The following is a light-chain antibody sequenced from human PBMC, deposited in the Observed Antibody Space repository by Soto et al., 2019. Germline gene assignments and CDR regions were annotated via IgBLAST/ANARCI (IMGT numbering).Light chain of an antibody. Sequence: EIVLTQSPGTLPLSPGERATLSCRASQSVSSSYLAWYQQKPGQAPRLLIYGAFSRATGIPDRLSGSGSGTDFTLTISRLEPEDFAVYYCQQYGSSLTWTFGQGTKV. CDR1: QSVSSSY. CDR2: GAF. V-gene: IGKV3-20*01. J-gene: IGKJ1*01. CDR3: QQYGSSLTWT.